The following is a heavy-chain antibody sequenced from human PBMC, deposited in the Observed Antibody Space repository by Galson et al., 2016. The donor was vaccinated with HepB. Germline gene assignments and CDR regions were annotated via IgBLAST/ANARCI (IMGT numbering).Heavy chain of an antibody. CDR3: VKVGGNYGDWGYCFES. CDR1: GFTFSDHY. Sequence: SLRLSCAASGFTFSDHYMDWVRQAPGKGLEWVGRTRNKANSYTTEYAASGKGRFTISRDDSKNSLYLQMNSLKTEDTDVYYCVKVGGNYGDWGYCFESWGQGTLVTVSS. D-gene: IGHD4-17*01. J-gene: IGHJ4*02. V-gene: IGHV3-72*01. CDR2: TRNKANSYTT.